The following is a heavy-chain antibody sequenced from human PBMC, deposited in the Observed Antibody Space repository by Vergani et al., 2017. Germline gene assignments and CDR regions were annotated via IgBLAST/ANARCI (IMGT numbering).Heavy chain of an antibody. J-gene: IGHJ5*02. Sequence: QVQLVQSGSELKKPGASVKVSCKASGYTFTSYALNWVRQAPGQGLEWMAWINTNTGNPTYAEGFTGRFVFSLDTSVSTAYLQISSLKAEDTAVYYCARGSPSAFLPYCSSTSCYYNWFDPWGQGTLVTVSS. CDR2: INTNTGNP. D-gene: IGHD2-2*01. CDR1: GYTFTSYA. CDR3: ARGSPSAFLPYCSSTSCYYNWFDP. V-gene: IGHV7-4-1*02.